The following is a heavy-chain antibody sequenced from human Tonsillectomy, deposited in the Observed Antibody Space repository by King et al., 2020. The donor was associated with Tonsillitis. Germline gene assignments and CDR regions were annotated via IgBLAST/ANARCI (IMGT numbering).Heavy chain of an antibody. D-gene: IGHD2-2*01. CDR3: ARADVCSSTSCYYYGMDV. CDR1: GFTFNNYW. CDR2: IKQDGSEK. V-gene: IGHV3-7*03. Sequence: VQLVESGGGLVQPGGSLRLSCTASGFTFNNYWMSWVRQAPGKGLEWVANIKQDGSEKYYVDSVKGRFTISRDNAKNSLYLQMNSLRAEDTAVYYCARADVCSSTSCYYYGMDVWGQGTTVTVSS. J-gene: IGHJ6*02.